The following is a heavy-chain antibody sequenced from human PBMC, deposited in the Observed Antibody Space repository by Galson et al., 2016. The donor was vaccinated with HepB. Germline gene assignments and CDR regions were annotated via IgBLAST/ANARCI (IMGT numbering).Heavy chain of an antibody. D-gene: IGHD6-13*01. J-gene: IGHJ4*02. Sequence: SLRLSCAASGFTFGDYPMTWFRQAPGKGLEWVGFIRSKTYYGTAEYAASVEGRFTISRDDPKRIAYLQMDSPKPEDSAVYYCARGYTNTWYVAGFDYWGQGTLVTVSS. CDR3: ARGYTNTWYVAGFDY. V-gene: IGHV3-49*03. CDR2: IRSKTYYGTA. CDR1: GFTFGDYP.